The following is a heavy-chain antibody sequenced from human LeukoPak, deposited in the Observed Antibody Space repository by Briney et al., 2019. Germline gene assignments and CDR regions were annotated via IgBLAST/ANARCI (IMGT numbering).Heavy chain of an antibody. D-gene: IGHD3-10*01. CDR1: GFTFSSYA. CDR2: ISYDGGNT. J-gene: IGHJ4*02. Sequence: GGSLRLSCAASGFTFSSYAMHWVRQAPGKGLEWVAVISYDGGNTYYADSVKGRFTISRDNSKNTLYLQLNSLRAEDTAVYYCARDSTHYCGSGSSGPHYFDYWGQGTLVTVSS. V-gene: IGHV3-30*01. CDR3: ARDSTHYCGSGSSGPHYFDY.